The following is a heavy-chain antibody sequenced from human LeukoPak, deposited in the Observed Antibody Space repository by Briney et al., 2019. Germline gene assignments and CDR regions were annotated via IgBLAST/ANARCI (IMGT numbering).Heavy chain of an antibody. J-gene: IGHJ4*02. CDR2: INHSGST. CDR3: ARSEYYDYVWGSYRYTYFDY. Sequence: SETLSLTCAVYGGSFSGYYWNWIRQPPGKGLEWIGEINHSGSTNYIPSLKSRVTISVDTSKNQFSLKLSSVTAADTAVYYCARSEYYDYVWGSYRYTYFDYWGQGTLVTVSS. CDR1: GGSFSGYY. D-gene: IGHD3-16*02. V-gene: IGHV4-34*01.